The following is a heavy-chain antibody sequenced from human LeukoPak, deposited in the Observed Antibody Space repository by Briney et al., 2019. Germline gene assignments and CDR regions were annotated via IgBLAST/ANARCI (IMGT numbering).Heavy chain of an antibody. J-gene: IGHJ3*02. CDR3: ARERVLEAFDI. CDR1: GFTFSSYA. V-gene: IGHV3-30-3*01. CDR2: ISYDGSNK. Sequence: PGRSLRLSCAASGFTFSSYAMHWVRQAPGKGLEWVAVISYDGSNKYYADSVKGRFTISRDNSKNTLYLQMNSLRAEDTAVYYCARERVLEAFDIWGQGTMVTVSS.